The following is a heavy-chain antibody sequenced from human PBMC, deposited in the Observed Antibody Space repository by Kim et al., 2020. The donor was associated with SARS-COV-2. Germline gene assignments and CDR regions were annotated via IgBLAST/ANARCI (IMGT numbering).Heavy chain of an antibody. Sequence: SETLSLTCTVSGGSISSGGYYWSWIRQHPGKGLEWIGYISYSGSTYYNPSLKIRVTISVDTTKNQFSLKLSSVTAADTAVYYCASRVLLVSMIRGVTADAFDIWGQGTLVTVSS. CDR1: GGSISSGGYY. D-gene: IGHD3-10*01. CDR3: ASRVLLVSMIRGVTADAFDI. CDR2: ISYSGST. J-gene: IGHJ3*02. V-gene: IGHV4-31*03.